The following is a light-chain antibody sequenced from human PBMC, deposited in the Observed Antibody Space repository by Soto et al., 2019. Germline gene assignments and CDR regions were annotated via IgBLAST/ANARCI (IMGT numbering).Light chain of an antibody. V-gene: IGLV2-14*01. Sequence: QSALTQPASVSGSPGQSITISCTGTSSDVGGYNYVSWYQQHPGKAPKLMIYEVSNRPSGVSNRFSGSKSGNTSSLTISGLQAEDEADYYCSSYTSSSTLVFGPGTNLTVL. J-gene: IGLJ1*01. CDR2: EVS. CDR3: SSYTSSSTLV. CDR1: SSDVGGYNY.